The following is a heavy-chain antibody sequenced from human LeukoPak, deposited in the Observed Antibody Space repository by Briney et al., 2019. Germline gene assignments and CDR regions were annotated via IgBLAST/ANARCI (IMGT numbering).Heavy chain of an antibody. CDR2: MNPNSGNT. CDR3: ARGLFGYSSGWEEIDY. D-gene: IGHD6-19*01. CDR1: GYTFTSYD. J-gene: IGHJ4*02. Sequence: ASVKVSCKASGYTFTSYDINWVRQATGQGLEWMGWMNPNSGNTGYAQKFQGRVTMTRNTSLSTAYMELSSLRSEDTAVYYCARGLFGYSSGWEEIDYWGQGTLVTVSS. V-gene: IGHV1-8*01.